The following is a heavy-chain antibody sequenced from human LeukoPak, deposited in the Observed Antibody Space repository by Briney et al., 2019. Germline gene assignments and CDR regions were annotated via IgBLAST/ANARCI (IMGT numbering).Heavy chain of an antibody. CDR3: ARAGLWDFSDTSGYHNAAFDI. J-gene: IGHJ3*02. D-gene: IGHD3-22*01. CDR2: INPNSGGT. CDR1: GYTFTGYY. V-gene: IGHV1-2*02. Sequence: ASVKVSCKASGYTFTGYYMHWVRQAPGQGLEWMGWINPNSGGTNYAQKFQGRVTVTRDTSIGTAYMELSRLRSDDTAVYYCARAGLWDFSDTSGYHNAAFDIWGQGTMVTVSS.